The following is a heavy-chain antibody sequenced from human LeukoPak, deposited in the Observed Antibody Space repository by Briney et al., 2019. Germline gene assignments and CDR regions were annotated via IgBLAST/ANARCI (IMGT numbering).Heavy chain of an antibody. V-gene: IGHV3-23*01. D-gene: IGHD5-24*01. J-gene: IGHJ4*02. CDR3: AKVQEMGTILPPFHF. CDR2: ISGSGGVT. CDR1: GFTFSNYA. Sequence: GGSLRLSCEASGFTFSNYAMSWVRQAPGKGLEWVSAISGSGGVTYYADSVKGRFTISRGNSRNTLYLQGNSLRAADTAVYYCAKVQEMGTILPPFHFWGQGTLVTVSS.